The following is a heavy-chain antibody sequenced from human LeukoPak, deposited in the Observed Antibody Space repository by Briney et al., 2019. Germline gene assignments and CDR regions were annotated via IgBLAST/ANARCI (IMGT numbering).Heavy chain of an antibody. CDR1: GGSINSYY. CDR2: IYYIGST. Sequence: SETLSLTCTVSGGSINSYYWSWIRQPPGKGLEWIGYIYYIGSTNYNPSLKSRVTISVDTSKNQFSLKLSSVTAADTAVYYCARVGPYSSSWNYYYYYKDVWGKGTTVTVSS. CDR3: ARVGPYSSSWNYYYYYKDV. D-gene: IGHD6-13*01. J-gene: IGHJ6*03. V-gene: IGHV4-59*12.